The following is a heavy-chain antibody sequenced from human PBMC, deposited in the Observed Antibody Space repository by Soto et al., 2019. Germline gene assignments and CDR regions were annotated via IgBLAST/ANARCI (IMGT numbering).Heavy chain of an antibody. D-gene: IGHD3-22*01. Sequence: PSETLSLTCAVYVVSFSAYYWSWIRQPPGKGLEWIGEINHSGGTSYNPSLKSRVTISVDTSKSQFSLKLTSVTAADRAVYYCARGSVDTVDSSGFYEYWCQGTPVTVSS. CDR1: VVSFSAYY. CDR3: ARGSVDTVDSSGFYEY. V-gene: IGHV4-34*01. J-gene: IGHJ4*02. CDR2: INHSGGT.